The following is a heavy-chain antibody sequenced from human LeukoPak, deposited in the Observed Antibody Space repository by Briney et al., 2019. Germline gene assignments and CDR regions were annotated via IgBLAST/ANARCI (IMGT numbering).Heavy chain of an antibody. Sequence: GGSLRLSCAASGFTFSDDYMSWIRQSPGKGLEWASYISGSGDVIYYPDSVKGRFTISRDNAKNSLYLQMNSLRVEDTAVYYCARESGVAVVNWGQGILVTVSS. J-gene: IGHJ4*02. CDR2: ISGSGDVI. CDR1: GFTFSDDY. CDR3: ARESGVAVVN. V-gene: IGHV3-11*01. D-gene: IGHD6-19*01.